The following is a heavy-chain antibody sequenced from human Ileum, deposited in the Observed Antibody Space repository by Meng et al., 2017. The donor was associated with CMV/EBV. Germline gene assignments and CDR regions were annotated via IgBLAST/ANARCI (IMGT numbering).Heavy chain of an antibody. Sequence: QLHLQASGPSLLPPSETLSLTCTVTGCSLTSYYWTWIRQPAGKGLEWIGRIHPTGTTDDNPSLRSRVSMSLDKSKNQFSLKLTSVTAADTAVYYCARAAARGVPVDLWGQGTLVTVSS. CDR1: GCSLTSYY. CDR2: IHPTGTT. D-gene: IGHD3-10*01. V-gene: IGHV4-4*07. J-gene: IGHJ5*02. CDR3: ARAAARGVPVDL.